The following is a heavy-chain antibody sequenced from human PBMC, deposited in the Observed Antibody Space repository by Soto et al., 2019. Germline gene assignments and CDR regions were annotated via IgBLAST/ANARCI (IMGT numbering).Heavy chain of an antibody. D-gene: IGHD3-3*01. Sequence: PSETLSLTCAVSGYSISSSNWWGWIRQPPGKGLEWIGYIYYSGSTYYNPSLKSRVTMSVDTSKNQFSLKLSSVTAVDTAVYYCARNGGGFLDYMDVWGQGTTVTVSS. CDR3: ARNGGGFLDYMDV. CDR1: GYSISSSNW. J-gene: IGHJ6*02. V-gene: IGHV4-28*01. CDR2: IYYSGST.